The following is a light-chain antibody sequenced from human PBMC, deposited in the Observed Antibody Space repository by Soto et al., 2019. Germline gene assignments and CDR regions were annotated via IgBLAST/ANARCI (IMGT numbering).Light chain of an antibody. Sequence: DIQMTQAPSTLSAAVGDRVSITCRGSQSISDWLAWYQQKPGKAPKLLIYQASSLESGVPSRFSGSASGTEFTLTISSLQPDDFATYYCQQYNTYSTFGQGTKV. V-gene: IGKV1-5*03. J-gene: IGKJ1*01. CDR1: QSISDW. CDR3: QQYNTYST. CDR2: QAS.